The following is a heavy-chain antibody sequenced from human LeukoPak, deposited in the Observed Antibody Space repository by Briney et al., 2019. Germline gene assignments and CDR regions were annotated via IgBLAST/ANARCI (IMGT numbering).Heavy chain of an antibody. J-gene: IGHJ4*02. CDR3: ARDISYYDSSGSCDY. Sequence: PGGSLRLSCSASGFTFSTYGMHWVRQAPGKGLEWVAVIWYDGSNKYYADSVKGRFTISRDNSKNTLYLQMNSLRAEDTAVYYCARDISYYDSSGSCDYWGQGTLVTVSS. V-gene: IGHV3-33*08. CDR2: IWYDGSNK. CDR1: GFTFSTYG. D-gene: IGHD3-22*01.